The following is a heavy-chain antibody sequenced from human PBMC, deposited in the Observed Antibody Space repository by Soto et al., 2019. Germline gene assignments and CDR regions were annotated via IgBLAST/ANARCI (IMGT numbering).Heavy chain of an antibody. V-gene: IGHV3-11*05. J-gene: IGHJ4*02. Sequence: PGGSLRLSCAASGFTFSDYYMSWIRQAPGKGLEWVSYISSSSSYTNYADSVKGRFTISRDNAKNSLYLQMNSLRAEDTAVYYCARGGGSGYYTIDYWGQGTLVTVSS. CDR1: GFTFSDYY. CDR2: ISSSSSYT. D-gene: IGHD3-22*01. CDR3: ARGGGSGYYTIDY.